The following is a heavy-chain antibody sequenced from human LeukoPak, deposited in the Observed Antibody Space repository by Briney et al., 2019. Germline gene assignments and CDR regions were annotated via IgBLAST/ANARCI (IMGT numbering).Heavy chain of an antibody. CDR1: GYTFTSYG. J-gene: IGHJ5*02. V-gene: IGHV1-18*04. CDR2: ISAYNGNT. CDR3: ARDQHGVTTRWFDP. Sequence: GASVKVSCKASGYTFTSYGISWVRQAPGQGLEWMGWISAYNGNTNYAQKLQGRVTMTTDTSTSTAYMELRSLRSDDTAVYYRARDQHGVTTRWFDPWGQGTLVTVSS. D-gene: IGHD4-17*01.